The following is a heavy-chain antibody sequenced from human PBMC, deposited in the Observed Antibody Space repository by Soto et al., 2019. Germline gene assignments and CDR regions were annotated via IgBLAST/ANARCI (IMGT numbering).Heavy chain of an antibody. CDR2: LSYSGTA. CDR3: MRSHGAY. V-gene: IGHV4-61*01. CDR1: GGSVSSGPYH. D-gene: IGHD2-8*01. Sequence: QVQLQESGPGLVKTSETLSLTCTVSGGSVSSGPYHWNWVRQPPGKGLEWIGHLSYSGTANYSPSLRGRVTRATDTSKNQFSLRLTSVTAADTAVYYCMRSHGAYWGQGTLVTVSP. J-gene: IGHJ4*02.